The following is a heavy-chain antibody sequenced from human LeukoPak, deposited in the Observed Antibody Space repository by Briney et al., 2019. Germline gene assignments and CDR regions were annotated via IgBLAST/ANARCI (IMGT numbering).Heavy chain of an antibody. CDR1: GFTFSSYW. J-gene: IGHJ4*02. CDR3: AKASTMETSYYFDY. D-gene: IGHD5/OR15-5a*01. CDR2: IRQDGSQK. Sequence: GGSLRLSCAASGFTFSSYWMSWVRPAPGKGLEWVATIRQDGSQKYYVDSGKGRFTISRDNAKNSLYLQMNSLRAEDTAVYYCAKASTMETSYYFDYWGQGTLVTVSS. V-gene: IGHV3-7*03.